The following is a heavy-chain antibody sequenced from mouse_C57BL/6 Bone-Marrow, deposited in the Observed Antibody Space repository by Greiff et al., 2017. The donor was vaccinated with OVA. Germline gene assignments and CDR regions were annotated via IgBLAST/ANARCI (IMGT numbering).Heavy chain of an antibody. Sequence: VQLQQPGAELVKPGASVKMSCKASGYTFTSYWITWVKQRPGQGLEWIGDIYPGSGSTNYNEKFKSKATLTVDTSSSTAYMQLSSLTSEDSAVYYCARSNYVRGYYFDYWGQGTTLTVSS. V-gene: IGHV1-55*01. CDR2: IYPGSGST. CDR1: GYTFTSYW. D-gene: IGHD2-5*01. CDR3: ARSNYVRGYYFDY. J-gene: IGHJ2*01.